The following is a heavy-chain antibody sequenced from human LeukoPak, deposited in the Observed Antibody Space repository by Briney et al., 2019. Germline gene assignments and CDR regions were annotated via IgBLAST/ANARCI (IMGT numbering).Heavy chain of an antibody. Sequence: PSETLSLTCTVSGGSISNSSFYWGWIRQPPGRGLECIASISYPGSTYYNPSLKSRVTISVDTSKDQFSLKLSSVTAADTAVYYCARHIGYYYGSGSYSPDAFDIWGQGTMVTVSS. CDR3: ARHIGYYYGSGSYSPDAFDI. J-gene: IGHJ3*02. CDR2: ISYPGST. D-gene: IGHD3-10*01. CDR1: GGSISNSSFY. V-gene: IGHV4-39*01.